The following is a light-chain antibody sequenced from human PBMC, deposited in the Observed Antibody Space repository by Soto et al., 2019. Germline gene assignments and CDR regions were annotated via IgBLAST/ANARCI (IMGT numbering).Light chain of an antibody. J-gene: IGLJ3*02. Sequence: NFMLTQPHSVSESPGKTVTISCTGSSGSIASHYVQWYQQRPGSAPTTVIYENNQRPSGVPGRFSASIDSSSNSASLTISGLKTVDEADYYCQSYDSHNQVFGGGTKLTVL. CDR1: SGSIASHY. CDR2: ENN. V-gene: IGLV6-57*02. CDR3: QSYDSHNQV.